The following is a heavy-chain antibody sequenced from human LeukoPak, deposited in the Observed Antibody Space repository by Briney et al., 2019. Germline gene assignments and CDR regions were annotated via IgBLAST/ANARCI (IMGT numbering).Heavy chain of an antibody. D-gene: IGHD4-17*01. V-gene: IGHV3-21*01. CDR2: IGSSSSYI. J-gene: IGHJ4*02. CDR1: GFTFSSYT. CDR3: AFGDLGSAG. Sequence: GGSLRLSCAASGFTFSSYTMNWVRQAPGKGLEWVSSIGSSSSYIYYAGSVKGRFAIARDNAKNSLYLQMNSLRAEDTAMYYCAFGDLGSAGWGQGTLVTVSS.